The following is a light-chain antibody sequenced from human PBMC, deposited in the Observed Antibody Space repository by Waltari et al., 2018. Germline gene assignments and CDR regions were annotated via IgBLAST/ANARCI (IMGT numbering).Light chain of an antibody. V-gene: IGLV2-14*01. CDR3: SSQSSNDVVL. Sequence: QSALTQPASVSGSPGQSVTIFCAGTSNDVGGYNSVSWYQEHPGQAPRVIIYDVSDRPSGVSGRFSGSKCGNTASLTISGLQAEDEADYYCSSQSSNDVVLFGGGTKLTVL. CDR1: SNDVGGYNS. J-gene: IGLJ2*01. CDR2: DVS.